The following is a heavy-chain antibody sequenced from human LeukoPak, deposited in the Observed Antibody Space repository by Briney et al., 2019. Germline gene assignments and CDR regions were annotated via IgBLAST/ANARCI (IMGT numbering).Heavy chain of an antibody. J-gene: IGHJ3*01. CDR1: GYSFTTFA. Sequence: GGSLRLSCAASGYSFTTFAMGWVRQAPGKGLDWVSEISSSSDKIFYAAAVQGRFTISRDNSKNTVSLQMESLRAEDTAVYYCAKRGGPGWGAFDVWGQGTMVSVSA. CDR3: AKRGGPGWGAFDV. V-gene: IGHV3-23*01. D-gene: IGHD6-19*01. CDR2: ISSSSDKI.